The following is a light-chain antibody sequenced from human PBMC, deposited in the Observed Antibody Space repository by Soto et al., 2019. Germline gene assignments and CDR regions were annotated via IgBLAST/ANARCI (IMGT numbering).Light chain of an antibody. V-gene: IGKV3-20*01. CDR2: GTS. CDR1: QSVKSSY. Sequence: EIVLTQSPGTLSLSPGERATLPCRASQSVKSSYLAWYQHKPGQAPRLLIYGTSSRATGIPDRFSGSGSGTDFTLTINSLEPEDFAVYYCQQYSRSPPITFGQGTRLEIK. J-gene: IGKJ5*01. CDR3: QQYSRSPPIT.